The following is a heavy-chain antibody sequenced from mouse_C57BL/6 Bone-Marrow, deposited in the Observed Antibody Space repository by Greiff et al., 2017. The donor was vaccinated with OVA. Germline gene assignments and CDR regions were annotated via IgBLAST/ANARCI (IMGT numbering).Heavy chain of an antibody. Sequence: QVQLKESGPELVKPGASVKISCKASGYSFTSYYIHWVKQRPGQGLEWIGWIYPGSGNTKYNEKFKGKATLTADTSSSTAYMQLSSLTSEDSAVYYCASSYYYGSSHGKNSDYWGQGTTLTVSS. J-gene: IGHJ2*01. CDR3: ASSYYYGSSHGKNSDY. D-gene: IGHD1-1*01. V-gene: IGHV1-66*01. CDR1: GYSFTSYY. CDR2: IYPGSGNT.